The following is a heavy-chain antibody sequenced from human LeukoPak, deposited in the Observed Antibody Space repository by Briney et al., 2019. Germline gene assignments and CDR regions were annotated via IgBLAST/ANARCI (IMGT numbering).Heavy chain of an antibody. CDR2: INHSGST. J-gene: IGHJ4*02. V-gene: IGHV4-34*01. CDR1: GGSFSGYY. D-gene: IGHD3-10*01. CDR3: ARRGLSDGSGSYTFDY. Sequence: SETLSLTCAVYGGSFSGYYWSWIRQPPGKGLESIGEINHSGSTNYNPSLKSRVTISVDTSKNQFSLKLSSVTAADTAVYYCARRGLSDGSGSYTFDYWGQGTLLTVSS.